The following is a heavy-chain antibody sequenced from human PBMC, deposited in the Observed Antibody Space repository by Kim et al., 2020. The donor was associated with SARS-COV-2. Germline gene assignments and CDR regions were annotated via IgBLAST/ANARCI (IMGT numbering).Heavy chain of an antibody. J-gene: IGHJ4*02. CDR3: ARGIPVAVAFDY. Sequence: SETLSLTCTVSGSVSSDYWSWIRQAPGKGLEWIGYIFYSGSTNYNPSLRSRVTISLDTSKNQFSLKLSSVTAADTAVYYCARGIPVAVAFDYWGQGTLVTVSS. CDR2: IFYSGST. CDR1: GSVSSDY. D-gene: IGHD6-13*01. V-gene: IGHV4-59*08.